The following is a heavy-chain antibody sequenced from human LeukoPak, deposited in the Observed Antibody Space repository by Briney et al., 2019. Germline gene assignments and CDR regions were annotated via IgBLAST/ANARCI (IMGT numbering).Heavy chain of an antibody. CDR2: ISYDGSNK. CDR1: GFTFSTYA. J-gene: IGHJ3*02. V-gene: IGHV3-30*04. CDR3: ARGIPDIVVVPAAIGAFDI. D-gene: IGHD2-2*02. Sequence: GGSLRLSCAASGFTFSTYAMHWVRQAPGKGLEWVAVISYDGSNKYYADSVKGRFTISRDNSKNTLYLQMNSLRAEDTAVYYCARGIPDIVVVPAAIGAFDIWGQGTMVTVSS.